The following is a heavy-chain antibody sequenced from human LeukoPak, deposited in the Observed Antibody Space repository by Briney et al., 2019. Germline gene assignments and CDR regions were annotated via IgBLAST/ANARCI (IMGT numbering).Heavy chain of an antibody. D-gene: IGHD1-26*01. Sequence: GGSLRLSCAASGFTFSSFAMSWVRQAPGKGLEWVSSISASGGITYYADSVKGRFSISRDNSKNTLYLQMNNLRAEDTAVYYCAKDLRSYPTYYFDYWGQGTLVTVSS. CDR1: GFTFSSFA. J-gene: IGHJ4*02. V-gene: IGHV3-23*01. CDR3: AKDLRSYPTYYFDY. CDR2: ISASGGIT.